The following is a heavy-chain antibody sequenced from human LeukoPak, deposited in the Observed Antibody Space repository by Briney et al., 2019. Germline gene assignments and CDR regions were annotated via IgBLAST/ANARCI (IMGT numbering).Heavy chain of an antibody. CDR1: GFTFSSYW. CDR2: ISGSGAIP. D-gene: IGHD6-13*01. V-gene: IGHV3-23*01. Sequence: GGSLRLSCAASGFTFSSYWLSWVRQAPGKGLEWVSTISGSGAIPYFADSVKGRFTISRDNSKGTLYLQMNSLRAEDTAVYYCANDPLVGRLTAGGLYFDYWGQGTLVTVSS. CDR3: ANDPLVGRLTAGGLYFDY. J-gene: IGHJ4*02.